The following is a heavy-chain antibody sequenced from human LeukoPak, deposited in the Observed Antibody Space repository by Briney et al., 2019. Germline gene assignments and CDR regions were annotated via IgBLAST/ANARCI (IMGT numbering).Heavy chain of an antibody. CDR1: GGSIINSNW. J-gene: IGHJ2*01. Sequence: SGTLSLTCAVAGGSIINSNWWSWVRQPPGKGLEWIGEIDHSGSTSYNPSLKSRVTMSVDRSQNQFSLRLSTVTAADTAVYYCARRLVEMATRYFDLWGRGTLVTVSS. D-gene: IGHD5-24*01. CDR2: IDHSGST. V-gene: IGHV4-4*02. CDR3: ARRLVEMATRYFDL.